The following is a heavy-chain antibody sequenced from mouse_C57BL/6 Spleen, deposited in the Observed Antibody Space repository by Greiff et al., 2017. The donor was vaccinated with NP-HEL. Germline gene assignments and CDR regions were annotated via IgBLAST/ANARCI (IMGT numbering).Heavy chain of an antibody. V-gene: IGHV1-15*01. J-gene: IGHJ1*03. D-gene: IGHD4-1*01. Sequence: VQLKESGAELVRPGASVTLSCTASGYTFTDYEMHWVKQTPVHGLEWIGAIDPETGGTAYNQKFQGKAILTADKSSSTAYMELRSLTSEDSAVYYCAREGSKLGWYFEVWGTGTTVTVSS. CDR2: IDPETGGT. CDR1: GYTFTDYE. CDR3: AREGSKLGWYFEV.